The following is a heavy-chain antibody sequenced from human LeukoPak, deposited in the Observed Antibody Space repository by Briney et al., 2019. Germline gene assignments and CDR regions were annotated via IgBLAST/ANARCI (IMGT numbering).Heavy chain of an antibody. J-gene: IGHJ4*02. D-gene: IGHD3-10*01. CDR3: AKKHYFGSGSYEY. CDR2: ISGSGDST. V-gene: IGHV3-23*01. Sequence: GGSLRLSCAASGFTFSSYAMSWVRQAPGKGLEWVSAISGSGDSTYYADSVKGRFTISRDNSKNTLYLQMNSLRAEDMAVYYCAKKHYFGSGSYEYWGQGTLVTVSS. CDR1: GFTFSSYA.